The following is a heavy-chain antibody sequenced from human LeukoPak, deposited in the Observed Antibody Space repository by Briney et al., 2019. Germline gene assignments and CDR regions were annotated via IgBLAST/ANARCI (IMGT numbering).Heavy chain of an antibody. V-gene: IGHV1-8*03. CDR3: ARTRTHGSGSYYMGWFQYYYYYMDV. CDR1: GYTFTGYY. D-gene: IGHD3-10*01. J-gene: IGHJ6*03. CDR2: MNPNSGNT. Sequence: GASVKVSCKASGYTFTGYYMHWVRQATGQGLEWMGWMNPNSGNTGYAQKFQGRVTITRNTSISTAYMELSSLRSEDTAVYYCARTRTHGSGSYYMGWFQYYYYYMDVWGKGTTVTVSS.